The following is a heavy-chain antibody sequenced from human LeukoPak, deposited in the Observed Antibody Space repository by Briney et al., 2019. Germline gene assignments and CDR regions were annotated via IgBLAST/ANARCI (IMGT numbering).Heavy chain of an antibody. D-gene: IGHD6-13*01. CDR1: GGSFSGYY. CDR3: ARGGSSWFFQH. Sequence: SETLSLTCAVYGGSFSGYYWSWIRQPPGKGLEWIGYIYYRVSTNYNPSLKSRVAISVDTSKNQFSLRLSSVTAADTAVYYCARGGSSWFFQHWGQGTLVTVSS. J-gene: IGHJ1*01. V-gene: IGHV4-59*01. CDR2: IYYRVST.